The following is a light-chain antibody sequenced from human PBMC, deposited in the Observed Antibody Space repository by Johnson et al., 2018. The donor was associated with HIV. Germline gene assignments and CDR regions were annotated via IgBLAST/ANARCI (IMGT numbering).Light chain of an antibody. Sequence: QSVLTQPPSVSAAPGQKVTISCSGSRSNIGNNYVSWYQQLPGTAPKLLIYDNNKRPSGIPDRFSGSKSGTSATLGITGLQTGDEADYYCGTWDNGLITYVFGTGT. J-gene: IGLJ1*01. CDR3: GTWDNGLITYV. CDR2: DNN. V-gene: IGLV1-51*01. CDR1: RSNIGNNY.